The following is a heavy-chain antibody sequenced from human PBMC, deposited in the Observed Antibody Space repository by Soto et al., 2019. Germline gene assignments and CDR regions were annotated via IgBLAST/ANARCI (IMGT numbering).Heavy chain of an antibody. V-gene: IGHV5-51*01. CDR1: GDTFTNYW. Sequence: HGESLKISCKGSGDTFTNYWIGWVRQMPGKGLEWMGIIYPGDSDTKYNPSFQGQVTISADKSITTTYLRWTSLKASDTAIYYCAASIFYYGMDVWGQGTTVTVSS. CDR2: IYPGDSDT. CDR3: AASIFYYGMDV. J-gene: IGHJ6*02.